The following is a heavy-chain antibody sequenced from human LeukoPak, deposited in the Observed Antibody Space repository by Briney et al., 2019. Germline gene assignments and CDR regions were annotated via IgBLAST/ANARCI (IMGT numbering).Heavy chain of an antibody. CDR2: VKQDGSEK. CDR1: EFTFSNYW. J-gene: IGHJ4*02. D-gene: IGHD6-13*01. CDR3: ARVGSLAAAGTPDY. Sequence: GGSLRLSCEASEFTFSNYWMSWVRQAPGKGLEWVANVKQDGSEKYYVDSVKGRFTISRDNAKNSLYLQMNSLRAEDTAVYYCARVGSLAAAGTPDYWGQGTLVTVSS. V-gene: IGHV3-7*03.